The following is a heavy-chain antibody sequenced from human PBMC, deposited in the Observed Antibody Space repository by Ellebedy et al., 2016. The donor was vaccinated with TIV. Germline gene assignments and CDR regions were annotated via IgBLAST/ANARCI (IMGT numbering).Heavy chain of an antibody. CDR2: IRQDGSEK. CDR1: GFTFSGFI. V-gene: IGHV3-7*01. D-gene: IGHD3-3*01. J-gene: IGHJ4*02. Sequence: GESLKISCAASGFTFSGFIMGWVRQAPGKGLEWVANIRQDGSEKYYVDSVKGRFTISRDNAKNSLYLQMNSLRAEDTAVYFCARGGFYNFDYWGQGTLVTVSS. CDR3: ARGGFYNFDY.